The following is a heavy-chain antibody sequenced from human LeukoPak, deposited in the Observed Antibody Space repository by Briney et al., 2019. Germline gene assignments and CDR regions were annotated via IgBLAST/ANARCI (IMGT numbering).Heavy chain of an antibody. CDR1: GFTFNTYT. Sequence: PGGSQRLFCAASGFTFNTYTMNWVRQAPGKGLEWVSYISGSSGIIDYADSVRGRFTISRDNAKNSLYLQMNSLRAEDTAVYYCATYRGDLKAIDSWGQGTLVTVSS. D-gene: IGHD4-17*01. J-gene: IGHJ4*02. CDR2: ISGSSGII. CDR3: ATYRGDLKAIDS. V-gene: IGHV3-48*01.